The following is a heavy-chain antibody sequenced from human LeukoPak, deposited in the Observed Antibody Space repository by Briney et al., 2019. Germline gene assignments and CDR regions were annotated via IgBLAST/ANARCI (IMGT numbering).Heavy chain of an antibody. D-gene: IGHD2-15*01. CDR2: IYYSGST. J-gene: IGHJ5*02. V-gene: IGHV4-39*07. CDR1: GGSISSNSYY. Sequence: SETLSLTCTVSGGSISSNSYYWGWIRQPPGKGLEWIGSIYYSGSTYYNPSLKSRVTISVDTSKNQFSLKLSSVTAADTAVYYCARYVVVVAATISWFDPWGQGTLVTVSS. CDR3: ARYVVVVAATISWFDP.